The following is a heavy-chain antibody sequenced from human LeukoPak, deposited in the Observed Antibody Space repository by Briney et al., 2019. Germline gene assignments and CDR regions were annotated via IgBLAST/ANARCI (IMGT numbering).Heavy chain of an antibody. D-gene: IGHD3-16*02. V-gene: IGHV3-30-3*01. Sequence: GGSLRLSCAASGFTFSSYAMHWVRQAPGKGLEWVAVISYDGSNKYYADSVKGRFTISRDNSKNTLYLQMNSLRAEDTAVYYCARHWFGAYDYVWGSYRPYFDYWGQGTLVTVSS. CDR1: GFTFSSYA. CDR2: ISYDGSNK. J-gene: IGHJ4*02. CDR3: ARHWFGAYDYVWGSYRPYFDY.